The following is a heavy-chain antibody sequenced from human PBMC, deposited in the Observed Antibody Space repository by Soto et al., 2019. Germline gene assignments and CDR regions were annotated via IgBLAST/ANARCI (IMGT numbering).Heavy chain of an antibody. CDR2: ISGSGGST. D-gene: IGHD3-22*01. V-gene: IGHV3-23*01. CDR1: GFTFSSYA. Sequence: GGSLRLSCAASGFTFSSYAMSWVRQAPGKGLEWVSAISGSGGSTYYADSVKGRFTISRDNSKNTLYLQMNSLRAEDTAVYYCAKDRNPERITMIVVVISLIDYWGQGTLVTVSS. CDR3: AKDRNPERITMIVVVISLIDY. J-gene: IGHJ4*02.